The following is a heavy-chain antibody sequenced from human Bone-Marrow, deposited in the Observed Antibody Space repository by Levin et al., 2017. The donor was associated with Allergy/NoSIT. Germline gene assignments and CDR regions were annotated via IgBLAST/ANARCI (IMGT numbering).Heavy chain of an antibody. CDR2: IKQDGSEK. CDR1: GFTFSSYW. Sequence: PGESLKISCAASGFTFSSYWMSWVRQAPGKGLEWVANIKQDGSEKYYVDSVKGRFTISRDNAKNSLYLQMNSLRAEDTAVYYCARDGVGDIVVVVAATLHYYYYYGMDVWGQGTTVTVSS. D-gene: IGHD2-15*01. V-gene: IGHV3-7*01. J-gene: IGHJ6*02. CDR3: ARDGVGDIVVVVAATLHYYYYYGMDV.